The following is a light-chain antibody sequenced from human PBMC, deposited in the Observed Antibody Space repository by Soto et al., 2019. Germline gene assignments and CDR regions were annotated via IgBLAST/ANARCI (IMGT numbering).Light chain of an antibody. J-gene: IGKJ1*01. CDR1: QSVSNN. V-gene: IGKV3-15*01. Sequence: DIVMTQSPVTLSVSPGDRATLACRASQSVSNNLAWYQQKPGQAPRLLIYGASTRATGIPARFSGSGSGTAFTLTISSLLSEDFAVYYCQQYNNWPRTFGQGTKVEIK. CDR3: QQYNNWPRT. CDR2: GAS.